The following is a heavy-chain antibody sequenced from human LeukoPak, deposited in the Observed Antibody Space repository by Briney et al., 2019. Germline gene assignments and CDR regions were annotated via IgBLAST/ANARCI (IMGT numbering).Heavy chain of an antibody. Sequence: GGSLRLPCAASGFTFSSYWMSWVRQAPGKGLEWAANIKQDGVEQYYVDSVEGRFTISRDNAKSSLFLQMNSLRAEDTAVYYCARISQRSFDPCGQGTLVTVSS. CDR1: GFTFSSYW. V-gene: IGHV3-7*05. CDR2: IKQDGVEQ. D-gene: IGHD2-15*01. CDR3: ARISQRSFDP. J-gene: IGHJ5*02.